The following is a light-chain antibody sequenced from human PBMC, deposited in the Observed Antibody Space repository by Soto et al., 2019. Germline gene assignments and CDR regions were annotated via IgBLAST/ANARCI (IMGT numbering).Light chain of an antibody. V-gene: IGKV3-20*01. CDR2: GAS. Sequence: EIVLTQSPGTLSLSPGDGATLSCRASQSLSRAYLAWYQQKPGQAPRLVIYGASSRATGIPDRFSGSGSGRHFTLTISRLEPEDFAVYFCQQYGTSPPTFGQGTKLEIK. J-gene: IGKJ2*01. CDR3: QQYGTSPPT. CDR1: QSLSRAY.